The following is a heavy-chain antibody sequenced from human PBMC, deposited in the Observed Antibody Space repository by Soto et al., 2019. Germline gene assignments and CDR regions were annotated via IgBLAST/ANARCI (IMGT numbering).Heavy chain of an antibody. CDR3: AKAPGSSWGVYYYYYMDV. D-gene: IGHD6-13*01. J-gene: IGHJ6*03. Sequence: EVQLLESGGGLVQPGGSLRLSCAASGLTFSSYAMSWVRQAPGKGLEWVSAISGSGGSTYYADSVKGRFTISRDNSKNTLYLQMNSLRAEDTAVYYCAKAPGSSWGVYYYYYMDVWGKGTTFTVSS. V-gene: IGHV3-23*01. CDR1: GLTFSSYA. CDR2: ISGSGGST.